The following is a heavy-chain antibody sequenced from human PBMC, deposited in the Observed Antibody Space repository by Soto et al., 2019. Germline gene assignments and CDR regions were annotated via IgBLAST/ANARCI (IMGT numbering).Heavy chain of an antibody. CDR2: ISYDGSNK. V-gene: IGHV3-30-3*01. J-gene: IGHJ6*02. CDR1: GFTFSSYA. D-gene: IGHD2-2*01. Sequence: PGGSLRLSCAASGFTFSSYAMHWVRQAPGKGLEWVAVISYDGSNKYYADSVKGRFTISRDNSKNTLYLQMNSLRAEDTAVYYCAREYCSSTSCPYLYYGMDVWGQGTSVTVSS. CDR3: AREYCSSTSCPYLYYGMDV.